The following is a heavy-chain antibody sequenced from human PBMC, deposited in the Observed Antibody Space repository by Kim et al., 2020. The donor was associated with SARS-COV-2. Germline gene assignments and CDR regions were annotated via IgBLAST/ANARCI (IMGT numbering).Heavy chain of an antibody. J-gene: IGHJ4*02. CDR1: GFTFDDYA. Sequence: GGSLRLSCAASGFTFDDYAMHWVRQAPGKGLEWVSGISWNSGSIGYADSVKGRFTISRDNAKNSLYLQMNSLRAEDTALYYCAKDKWELRQYYFDYWGQGTLVTVSS. CDR2: ISWNSGSI. D-gene: IGHD1-26*01. V-gene: IGHV3-9*01. CDR3: AKDKWELRQYYFDY.